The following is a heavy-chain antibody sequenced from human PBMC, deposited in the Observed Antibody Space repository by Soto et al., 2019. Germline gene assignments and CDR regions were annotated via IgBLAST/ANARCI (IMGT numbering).Heavy chain of an antibody. V-gene: IGHV1-18*01. Sequence: ASVKVSCKASGYTFTSYGISWVRQAPGQGLEWMGWISAYNGNTNYAQKLQGRVTMTTDTSTSTAYMELRSLRSDDTAVYYCARDLVPDYDILTGLGYWGQETLVTVSS. CDR1: GYTFTSYG. D-gene: IGHD3-9*01. CDR2: ISAYNGNT. J-gene: IGHJ4*02. CDR3: ARDLVPDYDILTGLGY.